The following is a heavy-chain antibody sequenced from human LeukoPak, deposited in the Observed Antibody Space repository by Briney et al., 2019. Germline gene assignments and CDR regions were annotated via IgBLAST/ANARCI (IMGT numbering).Heavy chain of an antibody. CDR2: IYHNGNS. CDR1: VASITSYY. J-gene: IGHJ6*03. Sequence: SETLSLTCTVSVASITSYYWSWIRQSPGGGLEWIGYIYHNGNSNYNPSLKSRVTISVDTSKNQFSLKLSSVTAADTAVYYCARAVTGYSYGFYYYYYMDDWGKGTTVTVSS. V-gene: IGHV4-59*12. D-gene: IGHD5-18*01. CDR3: ARAVTGYSYGFYYYYYMDD.